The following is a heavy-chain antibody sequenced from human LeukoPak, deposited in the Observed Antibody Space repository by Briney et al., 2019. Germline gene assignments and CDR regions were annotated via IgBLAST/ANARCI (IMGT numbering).Heavy chain of an antibody. Sequence: GGSLRLSCAASGFTFSSYGMHWVRQAPGKGLEWVAFIRYDGSNKYYADSVKGRFTISRDNSKNTLYLQMNSLRAEDTAVYYCAKEADYGDYWYSYYMDVWGKGTTVTISS. CDR2: IRYDGSNK. D-gene: IGHD4-17*01. V-gene: IGHV3-30*02. CDR1: GFTFSSYG. CDR3: AKEADYGDYWYSYYMDV. J-gene: IGHJ6*03.